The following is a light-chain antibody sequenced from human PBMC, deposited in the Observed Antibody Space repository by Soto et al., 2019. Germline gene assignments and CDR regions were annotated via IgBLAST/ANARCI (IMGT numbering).Light chain of an antibody. V-gene: IGKV3-15*01. CDR1: QSVSSN. CDR2: GAS. CDR3: QHYNNWPPLT. Sequence: EIVMTQSPATLSVSPGERATLSCRASQSVSSNLAWYQQKPGQAPRLLNYGASTRATGIPARFSGSESGTEFPLTISRLQSEDFAVYSCQHYNNWPPLTFGGGTKVEIK. J-gene: IGKJ4*01.